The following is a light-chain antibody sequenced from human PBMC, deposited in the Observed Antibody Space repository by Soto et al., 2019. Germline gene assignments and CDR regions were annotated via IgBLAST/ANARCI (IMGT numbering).Light chain of an antibody. CDR3: QQYDNLPLI. CDR2: VAS. Sequence: IQMTQSPATLSASIGDRVTITCRASQSIRRYLNWYQQKPGKAPNLLIYVASSLQSEVPSRFSGSGSGTDFTLTISSLQPEDFETYYCQQYDNLPLICGQGTRLEIK. J-gene: IGKJ5*01. CDR1: QSIRRY. V-gene: IGKV1-33*01.